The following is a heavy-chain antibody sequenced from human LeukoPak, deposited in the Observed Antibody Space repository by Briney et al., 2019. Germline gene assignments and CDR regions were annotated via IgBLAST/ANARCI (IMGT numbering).Heavy chain of an antibody. CDR2: IIPIFGTA. V-gene: IGHV1-69*06. CDR3: ASSTHMTTVTRYYFDY. J-gene: IGHJ4*02. D-gene: IGHD4-17*01. Sequence: SVKVSCKASGGTFSSYAISWVRQAPGQGLEWKGGIIPIFGTANYAQKFQGRVTITADKSTSTAYMELSSLRSEDTAVYYCASSTHMTTVTRYYFDYWGQGTLVTVSS. CDR1: GGTFSSYA.